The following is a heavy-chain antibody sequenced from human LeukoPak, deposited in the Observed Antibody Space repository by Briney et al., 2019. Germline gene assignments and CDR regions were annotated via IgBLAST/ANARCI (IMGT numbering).Heavy chain of an antibody. Sequence: PGGSLRLSCAASGFTFSNYWMNWVRQAPGKGLEWVANIKQDGGETRYVDSVEGRFTISRDNAKNSLFLQMNSLRADDTAVYFCARGFSGSFEYWGQGTLVTVSS. CDR1: GFTFSNYW. J-gene: IGHJ4*02. CDR2: IKQDGGET. V-gene: IGHV3-7*01. D-gene: IGHD1-26*01. CDR3: ARGFSGSFEY.